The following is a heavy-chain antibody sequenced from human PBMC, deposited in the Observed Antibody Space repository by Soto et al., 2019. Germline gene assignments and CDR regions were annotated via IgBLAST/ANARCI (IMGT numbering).Heavy chain of an antibody. CDR3: ARGPSVHCTNGVCSHDAFDI. D-gene: IGHD2-8*01. V-gene: IGHV1-18*01. CDR2: ISAYNGNT. J-gene: IGHJ3*02. Sequence: ASVKVSCKASGYTFTSYGISWVRQAPGQGLEWMGWISAYNGNTNYAQKLQGRVTMTTNTSISTAYMELSSLRSEDTAVYYCARGPSVHCTNGVCSHDAFDIWGQGTMVTVSS. CDR1: GYTFTSYG.